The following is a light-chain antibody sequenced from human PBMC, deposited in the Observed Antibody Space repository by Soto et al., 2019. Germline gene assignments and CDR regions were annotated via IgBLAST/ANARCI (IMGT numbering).Light chain of an antibody. J-gene: IGKJ5*01. CDR2: RAS. V-gene: IGKV4-1*01. CDR1: QSVLYSSNNKNC. Sequence: DIVMNHSPVSLSVSLGERATINCKSSQSVLYSSNNKNCLAWYQQKPGQPPKLLIYRASIRESGVPDRFSGSGSGTDFTLTISSLQAEDVAVYYCQQYYTGIAFGQGTRLEIK. CDR3: QQYYTGIA.